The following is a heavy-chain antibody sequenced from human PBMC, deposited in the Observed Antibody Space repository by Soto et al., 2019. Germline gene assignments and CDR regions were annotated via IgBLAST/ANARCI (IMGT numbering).Heavy chain of an antibody. CDR1: GFTFSNAW. CDR2: IKSKTDGGTT. V-gene: IGHV3-15*07. J-gene: IGHJ6*02. D-gene: IGHD6-19*01. Sequence: EVQLVESGGGLVKPGGSLRLSCAASGFTFSNAWMNWVRQAPGKGLEWVGRIKSKTDGGTTDYAAPVKGRFTISRDDSKNKLYLQMKSLETEDTAVYYCNTDRWLTIDYYYGMDVWGQGTTVTVSS. CDR3: NTDRWLTIDYYYGMDV.